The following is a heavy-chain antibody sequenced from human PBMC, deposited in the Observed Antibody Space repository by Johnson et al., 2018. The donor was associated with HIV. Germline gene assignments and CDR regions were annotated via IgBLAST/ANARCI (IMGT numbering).Heavy chain of an antibody. CDR2: IIGNAGST. V-gene: IGHV3-23*04. D-gene: IGHD3-16*01. J-gene: IGHJ3*02. CDR3: AREGEGGAFDI. Sequence: VQLVESGGGLVQPGTSLRLSCAASGFTLSTYVMSWVRQAPGKGLEWVSSIIGNAGSTYYAVSVKGRFTISRDNSKNTLYLQMNSLRSEDTAVYYCAREGEGGAFDIWGQGTMVTVSS. CDR1: GFTLSTYV.